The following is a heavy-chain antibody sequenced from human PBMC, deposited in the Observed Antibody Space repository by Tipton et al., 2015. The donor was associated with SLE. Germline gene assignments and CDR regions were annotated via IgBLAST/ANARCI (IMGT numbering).Heavy chain of an antibody. J-gene: IGHJ6*03. Sequence: TLSLTCTVSGVSISSYYWSWIRQPPGKGLEWIGYIYYSGSTNYNPSLKSRVTISLDTSKNQLSLKLTSVTAADTAVYYCARDNDPYYYMGDWGKGATVTVSS. CDR2: IYYSGST. D-gene: IGHD1-1*01. CDR3: ARDNDPYYYMGD. CDR1: GVSISSYY. V-gene: IGHV4-59*01.